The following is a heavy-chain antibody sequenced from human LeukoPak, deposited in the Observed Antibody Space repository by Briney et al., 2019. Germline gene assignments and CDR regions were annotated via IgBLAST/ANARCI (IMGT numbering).Heavy chain of an antibody. CDR1: GGSFSGYY. Sequence: PSETLSLTCAVYGGSFSGYYWSWIRQPPGKGLEWIGEINHSGSTNYNPSLKSRVTISVDTSKNQFSLKLSSVTAADTAVYYCARDAGISTMYFDYWGQGTLVTVSS. CDR2: INHSGST. J-gene: IGHJ4*02. CDR3: ARDAGISTMYFDY. D-gene: IGHD3-3*02. V-gene: IGHV4-34*09.